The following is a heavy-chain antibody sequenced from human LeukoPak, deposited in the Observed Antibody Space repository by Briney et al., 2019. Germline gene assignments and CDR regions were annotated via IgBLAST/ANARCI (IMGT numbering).Heavy chain of an antibody. V-gene: IGHV4-34*01. D-gene: IGHD2-15*01. CDR3: ARRARKLGYCSGASCYYTTPFDP. Sequence: NTSETLSLTCAVYGGSFSGYYWSWIRQPPGKGLEWIGEINHSGSTNYNPSLKSRVTISVDTSKNQFSLKLSSVTAADTAVYYCARRARKLGYCSGASCYYTTPFDPWGQGSLVTVSS. J-gene: IGHJ5*02. CDR2: INHSGST. CDR1: GGSFSGYY.